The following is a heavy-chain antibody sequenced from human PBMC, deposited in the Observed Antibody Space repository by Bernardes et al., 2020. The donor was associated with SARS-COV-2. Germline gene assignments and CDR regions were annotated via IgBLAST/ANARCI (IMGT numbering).Heavy chain of an antibody. Sequence: GGSLRLSCAASGFTFSSYAMTWVRQAPGKGLEWVSTISGSGGSTYYADSVKGRFTISRDNSKNTLYLQMNSLTTEDTAVYYCATSVGGKSAPWDFWGQGTPVTVSS. J-gene: IGHJ4*02. CDR2: ISGSGGST. CDR3: ATSVGGKSAPWDF. CDR1: GFTFSSYA. V-gene: IGHV3-23*01. D-gene: IGHD1-26*01.